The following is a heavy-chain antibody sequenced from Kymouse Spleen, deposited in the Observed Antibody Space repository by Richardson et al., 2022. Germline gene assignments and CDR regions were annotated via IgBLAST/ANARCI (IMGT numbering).Heavy chain of an antibody. CDR1: GFTFSSYS. D-gene: IGHD6-13*01. Sequence: EVQLVESGGGLVKPGGSLRLSCAASGFTFSSYSMNWVRQAPGKGLEWVSSISSSSSYIYYADSVKGRFTISRDNAKNSLYLQMNSLRAEDTAVYYCARDTVSSSWYEDYYYYYGMDVWGQGTTVTVSS. CDR2: ISSSSSYI. V-gene: IGHV3-21*03. CDR3: ARDTVSSSWYEDYYYYYGMDV. J-gene: IGHJ6*02.